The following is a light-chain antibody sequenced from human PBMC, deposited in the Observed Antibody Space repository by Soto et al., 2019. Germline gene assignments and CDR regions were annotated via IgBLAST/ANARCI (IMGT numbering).Light chain of an antibody. CDR1: QGSSSY. V-gene: IGKV1-9*01. J-gene: IGKJ4*01. CDR3: QQLHSYPLT. CDR2: AAS. Sequence: DIQLTQSPSFLSAAVGDRVTITCRASQGSSSYLAWYQQKPGKAPKLLIYAASTLQSWVPSRFSGSGSGTEFTLTVSSLQPEDFATYYCQQLHSYPLTFGGGTKVEIK.